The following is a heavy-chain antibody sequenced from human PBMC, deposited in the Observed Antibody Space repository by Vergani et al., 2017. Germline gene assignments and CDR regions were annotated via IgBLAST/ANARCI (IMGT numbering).Heavy chain of an antibody. CDR1: GGSFSGYY. CDR2: INHSGST. V-gene: IGHV4-34*01. Sequence: QVQLQQWGAGLLKPSETLSLTCAVYGGSFSGYYWSWIRQPPGKGLEWIGEINHSGSTNYNPSLKSRVTISVDTSKNQVSLKLSSVTAADTAVYYCARAGTYDFWSGFDYYYYMDVWGKGTTVTVSS. D-gene: IGHD3-3*01. J-gene: IGHJ6*03. CDR3: ARAGTYDFWSGFDYYYYMDV.